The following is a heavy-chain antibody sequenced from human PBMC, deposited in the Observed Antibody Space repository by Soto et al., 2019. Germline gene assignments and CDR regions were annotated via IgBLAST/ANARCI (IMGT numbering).Heavy chain of an antibody. CDR1: GASXXXXXXX. CDR3: GRHENPPGGTDS. V-gene: IGHV4-39*01. J-gene: IGHJ4*02. D-gene: IGHD3-16*01. Sequence: PXXXKPXXTXSLTCTXSGASXXXXXXXXXWIRRPPGKGLEWIASTYSSGSTNYNPSLKSRVFLXVXTXXXXXXXXXXSVTAADTALYYCGRHENPPGGTDSWGQGTLVT. CDR2: TYSSGST.